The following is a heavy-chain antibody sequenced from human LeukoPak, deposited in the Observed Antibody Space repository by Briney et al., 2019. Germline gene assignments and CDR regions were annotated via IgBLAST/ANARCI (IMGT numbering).Heavy chain of an antibody. CDR1: GGSISSYY. Sequence: SETLSLTCTVSGGSISSYYWSWIRQPPGKGLEWIGYIYHSGSTNYNPSLKSRVTISIDTSKNQFSLMLSSVTAADTAVYYCARGADYHDSSGYKWFDPWGQGTLVTVSS. CDR2: IYHSGST. V-gene: IGHV4-59*01. D-gene: IGHD3-22*01. J-gene: IGHJ5*02. CDR3: ARGADYHDSSGYKWFDP.